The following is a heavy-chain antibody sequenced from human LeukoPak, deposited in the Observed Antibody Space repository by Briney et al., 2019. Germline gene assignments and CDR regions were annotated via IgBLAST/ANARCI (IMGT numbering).Heavy chain of an antibody. CDR1: GFTFDDYA. D-gene: IGHD3-10*01. J-gene: IGHJ2*01. CDR2: ISWNSGSI. V-gene: IGHV3-9*01. Sequence: GGSLRLSCAASGFTFDDYAMHWVRHAPGKGLEWVSGISWNSGSIGYADSVKGRFTISRDNAKNSLYLQMNSLRAEDTALYYCAKAPDVIYWYLDLWGRGTLVTVSS. CDR3: AKAPDVIYWYLDL.